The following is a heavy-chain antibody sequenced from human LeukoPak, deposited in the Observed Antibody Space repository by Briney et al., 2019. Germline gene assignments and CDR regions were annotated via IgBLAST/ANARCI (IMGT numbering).Heavy chain of an antibody. CDR1: GFMFSNYG. J-gene: IGHJ4*02. V-gene: IGHV3-30*02. D-gene: IGHD5-18*01. Sequence: GGSLRLSCAASGFMFSNYGMHWVRQAPGKGLEWVAFIRYDGSDKYYADSVKGRFIISRDNSKNTLYLQMSSLRAEDTALYYCAQHSYGDFWGQGTLVTVSP. CDR3: AQHSYGDF. CDR2: IRYDGSDK.